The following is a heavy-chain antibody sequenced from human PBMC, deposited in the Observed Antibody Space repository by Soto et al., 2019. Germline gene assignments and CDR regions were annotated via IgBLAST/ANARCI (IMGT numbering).Heavy chain of an antibody. J-gene: IGHJ4*02. V-gene: IGHV4-30-2*01. CDR2: IFHSGST. CDR1: GGSISNGGYS. CDR3: ARGTAQPYYFDS. Sequence: SETLSLTCAVSGGSISNGGYSWSWIRQPPGKGLEWIGNIFHSGSTYYNPSLTSRVTMSVDTSKNQFSLDLSSVTAADTAVYFCARGTAQPYYFDSWGQGTLVTSPQ.